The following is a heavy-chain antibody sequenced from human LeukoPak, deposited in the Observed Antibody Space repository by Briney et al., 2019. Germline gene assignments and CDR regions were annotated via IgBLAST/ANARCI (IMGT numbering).Heavy chain of an antibody. Sequence: SETLSLTCAVYGGSFSGYYWSWIRQPPGKGLEWIGEINHSGSTNYNPSLKSRVTISVDTSKNQFSLKLSSVTAADTAVYYCARHVYTVGSVDYWGQGTLVTVSS. V-gene: IGHV4-34*01. D-gene: IGHD4-23*01. CDR3: ARHVYTVGSVDY. CDR2: INHSGST. CDR1: GGSFSGYY. J-gene: IGHJ4*02.